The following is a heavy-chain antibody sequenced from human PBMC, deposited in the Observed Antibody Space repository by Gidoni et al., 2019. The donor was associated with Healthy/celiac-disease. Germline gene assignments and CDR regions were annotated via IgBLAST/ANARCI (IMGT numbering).Heavy chain of an antibody. Sequence: EVQLVESGGGLVKPGGSLRLSCAASGFTFSSYSMNWVRQAPGKGLEWVSSISSSSSYIYYADSVKGRFTISRDNAKNSLYLQMNSLRAEDTAVYYCARAIAVAGRVGYYYYGMDVWGQGTTVTVSS. CDR1: GFTFSSYS. CDR2: ISSSSSYI. V-gene: IGHV3-21*01. J-gene: IGHJ6*02. CDR3: ARAIAVAGRVGYYYYGMDV. D-gene: IGHD6-19*01.